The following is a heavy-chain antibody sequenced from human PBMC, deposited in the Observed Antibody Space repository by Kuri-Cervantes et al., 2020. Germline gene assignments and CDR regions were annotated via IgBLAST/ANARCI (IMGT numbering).Heavy chain of an antibody. D-gene: IGHD6-19*01. J-gene: IGHJ3*02. Sequence: SETLSLTCTVSGGSISSGGYYWSWIRQHPGKGLEWIGYIYYSGSTYYNPSLKSRVTISVDTSKNQFSLKLSSVTAADTAVYYCAVGYSSGPLGAFDIWGQGTMVTVSS. CDR3: AVGYSSGPLGAFDI. V-gene: IGHV4-31*03. CDR2: IYYSGST. CDR1: GGSISSGGYY.